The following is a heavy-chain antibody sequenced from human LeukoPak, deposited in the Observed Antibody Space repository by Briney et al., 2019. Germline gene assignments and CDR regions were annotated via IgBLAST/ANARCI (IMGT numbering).Heavy chain of an antibody. CDR2: ISYDGSNK. CDR3: AKDQYYDFWSGYPIDY. D-gene: IGHD3-3*01. Sequence: GGSLRLSCAASGFTFSSYAMHWVRQAPGKGLEWVAVISYDGSNKYYADSVKGRFTISRDNSKNTLYLQMNSLRAEDTAVYYCAKDQYYDFWSGYPIDYWGQGTLVTVSS. J-gene: IGHJ4*02. V-gene: IGHV3-30*04. CDR1: GFTFSSYA.